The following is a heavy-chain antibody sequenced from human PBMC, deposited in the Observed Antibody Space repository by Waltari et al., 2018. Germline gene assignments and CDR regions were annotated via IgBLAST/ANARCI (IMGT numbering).Heavy chain of an antibody. Sequence: QVQLVQSGAELTKPGSSVTVSCKASGGFFSTSAITWVRQAPGQGLEWMGGIIPMFGTANYAQKIQDRVTIITDESMTTAYMELSSLTSEDTAVYYCARGGLYGQQLLESAFEIWGQGTKVTVSS. D-gene: IGHD6-13*01. V-gene: IGHV1-69*05. CDR1: GGFFSTSA. J-gene: IGHJ3*02. CDR2: IIPMFGTA. CDR3: ARGGLYGQQLLESAFEI.